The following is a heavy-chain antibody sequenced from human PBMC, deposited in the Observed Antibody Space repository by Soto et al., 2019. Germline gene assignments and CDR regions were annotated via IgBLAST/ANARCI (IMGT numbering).Heavy chain of an antibody. D-gene: IGHD6-19*01. V-gene: IGHV4-31*03. CDR2: IYYTGNT. CDR1: GGSISSNGHY. CDR3: AREQWGFDS. J-gene: IGHJ4*02. Sequence: QVQLQESGPELVKPSQTLSLTCTVSGGSISSNGHYWTWIRQHPRKGLEWIAYIYYTGNTYYNPSLKSRLSISVDTSKNQFSLKLRSVTAADTAVYYCAREQWGFDSWGQGTLVTVSS.